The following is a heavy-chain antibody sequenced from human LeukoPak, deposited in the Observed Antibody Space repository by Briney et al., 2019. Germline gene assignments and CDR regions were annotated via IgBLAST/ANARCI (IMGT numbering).Heavy chain of an antibody. J-gene: IGHJ5*02. V-gene: IGHV1-3*01. CDR2: INSGNGNT. CDR3: AGMTYNSSPFDP. Sequence: VASVKVSCKASGYTFTPYGIHWVRQAPGQRPEWMGWINSGNGNTKYSQKFQGRVTTTRDTSASTAYMELSSLTSEDTAVYFCAGMTYNSSPFDPWGQGTLVTVSS. CDR1: GYTFTPYG. D-gene: IGHD3-22*01.